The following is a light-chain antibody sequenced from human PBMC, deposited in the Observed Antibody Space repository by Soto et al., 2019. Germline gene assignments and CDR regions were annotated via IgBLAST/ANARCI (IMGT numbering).Light chain of an antibody. CDR3: QYWDDYSWT. Sequence: DIQMTQSPSTLSASVGDRVTITCRASQSITDWLAWYQQKPGKAPKFLIYKASNLEGGVPSRFSGSGSGTEFPLTISSVQPEDFAAYYCQYWDDYSWTFGQGTKVEIK. CDR1: QSITDW. CDR2: KAS. J-gene: IGKJ1*01. V-gene: IGKV1-5*03.